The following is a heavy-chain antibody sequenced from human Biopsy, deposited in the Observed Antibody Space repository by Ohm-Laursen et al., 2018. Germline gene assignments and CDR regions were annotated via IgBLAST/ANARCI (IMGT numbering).Heavy chain of an antibody. CDR3: AREAIGYQLPCDD. Sequence: SVKVSCKVPTGTFNSYGIIWVRQAPGHGLEWMGRIIPILRTTAYAQTFLGRVTITADSPTSTVDMELTSLTSDDTAVYFCAREAIGYQLPCDDWGQGTLVTVSS. D-gene: IGHD2-2*01. V-gene: IGHV1-69*11. J-gene: IGHJ4*02. CDR1: TGTFNSYG. CDR2: IIPILRTT.